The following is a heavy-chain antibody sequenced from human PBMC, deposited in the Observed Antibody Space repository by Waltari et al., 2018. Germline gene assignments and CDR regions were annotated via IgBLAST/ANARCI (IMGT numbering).Heavy chain of an antibody. J-gene: IGHJ5*02. CDR1: GGSINTAY. Sequence: QVQLQESGPGLVKPSETLSLTCTVSGGSINTAYWSWIRPFPGGGLEVIGYRYHRGSTKHNPPLGSRGTISVDMSKDQFALRMSSGTAADTAVYYCAKSRSGYSSDWFDPWGQGTLVTVSS. D-gene: IGHD5-18*01. V-gene: IGHV4-59*01. CDR3: AKSRSGYSSDWFDP. CDR2: RYHRGST.